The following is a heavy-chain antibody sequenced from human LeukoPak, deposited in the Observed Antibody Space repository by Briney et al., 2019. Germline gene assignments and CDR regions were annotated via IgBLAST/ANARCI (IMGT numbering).Heavy chain of an antibody. D-gene: IGHD2-2*01. CDR3: AKGVERAAARPFDY. J-gene: IGHJ4*02. Sequence: GGSLRLSCAASGFTFSSYAMSWVRQAPGKGLEWVSAISGSGGSTYYADSVKGRFTISRDNSKNTLYLQMNSLRAEDTAVYNCAKGVERAAARPFDYWGQGTLVTVSP. CDR1: GFTFSSYA. CDR2: ISGSGGST. V-gene: IGHV3-23*01.